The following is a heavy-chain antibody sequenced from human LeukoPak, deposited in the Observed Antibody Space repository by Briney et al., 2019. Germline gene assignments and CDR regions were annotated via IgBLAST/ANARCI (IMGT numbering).Heavy chain of an antibody. J-gene: IGHJ4*02. CDR2: ISTYNGRT. Sequence: GASVKVSCKASGYTFSTYGITWVRQAHGQGLEWMGWISTYNGRTNYAPNFQDRVTMTSDRSTSTAYMELRSLRSDDTAVYYCARLNSTHLFDTIYHQLDYWGQGALVTVSS. D-gene: IGHD2/OR15-2a*01. CDR3: ARLNSTHLFDTIYHQLDY. V-gene: IGHV1-18*01. CDR1: GYTFSTYG.